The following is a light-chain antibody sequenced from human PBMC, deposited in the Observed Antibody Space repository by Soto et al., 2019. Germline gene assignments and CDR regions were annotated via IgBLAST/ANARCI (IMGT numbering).Light chain of an antibody. J-gene: IGKJ5*01. CDR2: DAS. Sequence: EIVLTQSPATLSLSPGERATLSCRASQSISTSLAWYQQKPGQAPRLLIYDASNRATGIPARFSGSGSGTDFTLTISSLESEDFAVYYCQQRRDYPITFGQGTRLEIK. CDR3: QQRRDYPIT. CDR1: QSISTS. V-gene: IGKV3-11*01.